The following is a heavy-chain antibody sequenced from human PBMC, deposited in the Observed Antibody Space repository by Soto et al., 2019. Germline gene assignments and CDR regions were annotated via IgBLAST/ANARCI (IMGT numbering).Heavy chain of an antibody. CDR1: GFTFSSYA. V-gene: IGHV3-23*01. CDR3: ASNTRYDPPDY. CDR2: ISVSGGST. Sequence: EVQLLESGGGLVQPGGSLRLSCASSGFTFSSYAISWVRQAPGTGLGWVSGISVSGGSTYYADSVKGRFTISRDKSQNTLYLQMNSLRAEDTAVYYCASNTRYDPPDYWGQGTLVTVSS. J-gene: IGHJ4*02. D-gene: IGHD3-16*01.